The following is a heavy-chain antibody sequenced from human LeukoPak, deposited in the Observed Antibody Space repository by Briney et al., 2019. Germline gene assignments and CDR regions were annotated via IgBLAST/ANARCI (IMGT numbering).Heavy chain of an antibody. V-gene: IGHV3-74*01. CDR1: GFTFSNYW. CDR3: ARDRIVGARNWFDP. CDR2: INPDGSTT. J-gene: IGHJ5*02. Sequence: GSLRLSCAASGFTFSNYWMHWVRQDPGKGLVWVSFINPDGSTTNYADSVKGRFTISKDNAKNALYLQMNRVRAEDTAVYYCARDRIVGARNWFDPWGQGTLVTVSS. D-gene: IGHD1-26*01.